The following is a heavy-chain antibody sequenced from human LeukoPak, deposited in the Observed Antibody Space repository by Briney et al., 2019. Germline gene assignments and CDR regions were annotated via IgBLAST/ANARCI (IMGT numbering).Heavy chain of an antibody. D-gene: IGHD3-22*01. Sequence: SVKVSCKASGGTFSSYAISWVRQAPGQGLEWMGRIIPIFGTANCAQKFQGRVTITTDESTSTAYMELSSLRSEDTAVYYCARDGDANYYDSNRYFQHWGQGTLVTVSS. CDR2: IIPIFGTA. V-gene: IGHV1-69*05. J-gene: IGHJ1*01. CDR3: ARDGDANYYDSNRYFQH. CDR1: GGTFSSYA.